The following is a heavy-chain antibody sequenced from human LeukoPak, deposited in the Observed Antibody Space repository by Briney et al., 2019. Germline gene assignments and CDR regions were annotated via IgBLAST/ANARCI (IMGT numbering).Heavy chain of an antibody. CDR1: GFTFTNYG. D-gene: IGHD5-18*01. CDR2: IGYNERDK. CDR3: AKDQGYSQDY. V-gene: IGHV3-30*02. Sequence: PGGSLRLSCAASGFTFTNYGIHWVRQAPGKGRECVAFIGYNERDKHYADSAKGRFTISRENSKNTLYLQMNSLRGEDTGVYYCAKDQGYSQDYWGQGTLVTVSS. J-gene: IGHJ4*02.